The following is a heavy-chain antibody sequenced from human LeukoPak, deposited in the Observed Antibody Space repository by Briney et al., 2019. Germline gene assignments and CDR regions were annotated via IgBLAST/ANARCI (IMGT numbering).Heavy chain of an antibody. J-gene: IGHJ5*02. Sequence: ASLTVSCKGSGYTFTGYYMHWVRQAPGQGLGWVGWINPNSGGTNYAQKFQGTVTMTRDTSISTATTDLSRLRSGDTAGYYCARERITMVRGVKNWFDPWGQGTLVTVSS. CDR1: GYTFTGYY. V-gene: IGHV1-2*02. D-gene: IGHD3-10*01. CDR2: INPNSGGT. CDR3: ARERITMVRGVKNWFDP.